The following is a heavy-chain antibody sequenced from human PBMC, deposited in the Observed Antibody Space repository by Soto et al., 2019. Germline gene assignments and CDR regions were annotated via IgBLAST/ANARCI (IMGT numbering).Heavy chain of an antibody. CDR3: ARDVDADFRTDFDY. V-gene: IGHV3-64*02. D-gene: IGHD4-17*01. CDR1: GFTLSSYD. J-gene: IGHJ4*02. CDR2: VSKKGNNI. Sequence: GGSLRLSCSASGFTLSSYDMHLVRQAPGKGLEYVSGVSKKGNNIYYAASARGRFTISRDNAENSVYLEMDSLRAEDMALYYCARDVDADFRTDFDYWGRGTLVTVSS.